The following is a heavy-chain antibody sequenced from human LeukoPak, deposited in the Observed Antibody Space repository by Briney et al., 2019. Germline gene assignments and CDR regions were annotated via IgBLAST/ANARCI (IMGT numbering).Heavy chain of an antibody. CDR3: ARDSCSGGSCYQKYFDY. Sequence: ASVKVSCKASGYTLTSYGISWVRQAPGQGLEWMGWISAYNGNTNYAQKLQGRVTMTTDTSTSTAYMELRSLRSDDTAVYYCARDSCSGGSCYQKYFDYWGQGTLVTVSS. J-gene: IGHJ4*02. CDR1: GYTLTSYG. CDR2: ISAYNGNT. V-gene: IGHV1-18*01. D-gene: IGHD2-15*01.